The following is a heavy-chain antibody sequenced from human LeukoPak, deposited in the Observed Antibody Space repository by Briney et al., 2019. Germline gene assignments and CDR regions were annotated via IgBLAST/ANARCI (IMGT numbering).Heavy chain of an antibody. Sequence: GASVKVSCKASGYTFTSNYIHWVRQAPGQGLEWMGMIYPRDGSTSYAQKFQGRVTVTRDTSTSTVHMELSGLRSEDTAVYYCARVIQLPNEYFQHWGQGTLVTVSS. V-gene: IGHV1-46*01. D-gene: IGHD2-2*01. J-gene: IGHJ1*01. CDR3: ARVIQLPNEYFQH. CDR1: GYTFTSNY. CDR2: IYPRDGST.